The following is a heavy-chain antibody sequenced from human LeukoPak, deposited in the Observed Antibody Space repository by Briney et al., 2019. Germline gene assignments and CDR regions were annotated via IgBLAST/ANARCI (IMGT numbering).Heavy chain of an antibody. Sequence: EGSLRLSCAASGFIFSDYSMKWIRQAPGEGLEWVSSISSSSTYISYADSLKGRSTISRDNAMNSLFLQINSVRVEDTAVYYCVRERFHGSGAPKFDLWGQGTLLIVSS. CDR1: GFIFSDYS. J-gene: IGHJ4*02. V-gene: IGHV3-21*01. CDR2: ISSSSTYI. CDR3: VRERFHGSGAPKFDL. D-gene: IGHD3-10*01.